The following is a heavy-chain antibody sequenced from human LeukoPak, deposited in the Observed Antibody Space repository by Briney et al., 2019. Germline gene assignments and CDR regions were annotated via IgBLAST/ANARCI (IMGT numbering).Heavy chain of an antibody. V-gene: IGHV1-18*01. CDR2: ISANNGNT. CDR1: DYTFTAYG. Sequence: ASVKVSCKASDYTFTAYGISWVRQAPGQGLEWMGWISANNGNTNYAQKVQGRVTMTRDTSTSTAYMELRSLRYDDTAVYYCSRDDGPFGGVRFDHWGQGTLVTVSS. J-gene: IGHJ4*02. D-gene: IGHD3-16*01. CDR3: SRDDGPFGGVRFDH.